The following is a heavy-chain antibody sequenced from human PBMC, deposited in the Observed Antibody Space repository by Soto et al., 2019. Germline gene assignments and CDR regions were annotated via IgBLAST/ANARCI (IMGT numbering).Heavy chain of an antibody. CDR1: GYRISIDL. CDR3: AILGTYYFDNSDNYFDF. V-gene: IGHV1-3*01. Sequence: KLSCKGAGYRISIDLRGWRSHNTKQRLEWMGWINAGNGNTKFSQKFQGRVTITRDTSASTAYMELRGLRSEDTAVYYCAILGTYYFDNSDNYFDFWGQRTLVTVSS. J-gene: IGHJ4*02. D-gene: IGHD3-22*01. CDR2: INAGNGNT.